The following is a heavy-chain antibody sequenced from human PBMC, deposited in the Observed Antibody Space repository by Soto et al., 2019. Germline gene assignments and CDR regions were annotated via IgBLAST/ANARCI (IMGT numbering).Heavy chain of an antibody. CDR1: VFTFSSYA. D-gene: IGHD3-10*01. Sequence: VGSLRLSCAASVFTFSSYAMSCVRHAPGKWLEWVSAISGSGGSTYYADSVKGRFTISRDNSKNTLYLQMNSLRAEDTAVYYCAKGGVTMVRGVNSDWGYYFEYWGQGTLVIVS. CDR3: AKGGVTMVRGVNSDWGYYFEY. CDR2: ISGSGGST. V-gene: IGHV3-23*01. J-gene: IGHJ4*02.